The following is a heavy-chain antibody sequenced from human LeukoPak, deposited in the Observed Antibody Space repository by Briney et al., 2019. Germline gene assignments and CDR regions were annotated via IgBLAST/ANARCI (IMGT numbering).Heavy chain of an antibody. D-gene: IGHD3-22*01. V-gene: IGHV3-21*01. CDR2: ISSSSSYV. J-gene: IGHJ3*02. CDR3: ARDIGPYYYDSSGPHAFDI. CDR1: GFTFSSYS. Sequence: GGSLRLSCAASGFTFSSYSMNWVRQAPGKGLEWVSSISSSSSYVYYADSVKGRFTISRDNAKNSLYLQMNSLRAEDTAVYYCARDIGPYYYDSSGPHAFDIWGQGTMVTVSS.